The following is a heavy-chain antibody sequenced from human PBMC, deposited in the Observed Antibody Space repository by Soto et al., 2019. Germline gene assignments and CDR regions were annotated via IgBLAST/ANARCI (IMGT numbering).Heavy chain of an antibody. CDR1: GYTFTSYD. V-gene: IGHV1-8*01. J-gene: IGHJ4*02. CDR3: ARGVDAGLDY. CDR2: MSPQSGNT. D-gene: IGHD6-13*01. Sequence: QVQLVQSGAEVKKPGASVKVSCKASGYTFTSYDINWVRQATGQGLEWMGWMSPQSGNTGYAQNFQGRVIMTRATSITAAYLELSGPRSEDTAVYYCARGVDAGLDYWGQGALVTVSS.